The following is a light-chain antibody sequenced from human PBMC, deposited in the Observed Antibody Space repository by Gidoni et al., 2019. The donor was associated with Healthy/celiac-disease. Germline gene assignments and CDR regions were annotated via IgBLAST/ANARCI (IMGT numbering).Light chain of an antibody. J-gene: IGKJ1*01. CDR3: QQYGSSPGT. CDR2: GAS. V-gene: IGKV3-20*01. Sequence: EIVLTQSPGTLSLSPGERATLPCRASQSVSSRYLAWYQQKPVQAPRLINYGASSRTTGIPNRCSGGASGTDFTLTISMLEHEDFAVYCCQQYGSSPGTFGQGTKVEIK. CDR1: QSVSSRY.